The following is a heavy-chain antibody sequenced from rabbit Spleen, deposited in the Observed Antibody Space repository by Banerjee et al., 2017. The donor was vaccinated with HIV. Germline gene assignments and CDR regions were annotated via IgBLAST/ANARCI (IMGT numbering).Heavy chain of an antibody. CDR3: ARDVNGGSYDFNL. J-gene: IGHJ4*01. V-gene: IGHV1S45*01. CDR1: GVSFSNKAV. Sequence: QEQLEESGGGLVKPGASLTLTCTASGVSFSNKAVMCWVRQAPGKGLEWIACINTYTGRPVYASWTKGPFTISKTASTTVTLRMTRLTAADTATYFCARDVNGGSYDFNLWGQGTLVTVS. D-gene: IGHD5-1*01. CDR2: INTYTGRP.